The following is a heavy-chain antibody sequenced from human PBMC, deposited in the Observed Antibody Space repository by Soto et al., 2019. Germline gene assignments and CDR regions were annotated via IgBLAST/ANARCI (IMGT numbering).Heavy chain of an antibody. CDR1: GCTLFGYD. Sequence: DSVKASCRASGCTLFGYDINWVRQATEQGLEWMGRMTPHSGRTDYAQKFQGRVTITADESTSTAYMELSSLRSEDTAVYYCARVTCSSTSCYDLVGPYYYYGMDVWGQGTTVTVSS. J-gene: IGHJ6*02. V-gene: IGHV1-8*01. D-gene: IGHD2-2*01. CDR3: ARVTCSSTSCYDLVGPYYYYGMDV. CDR2: MTPHSGRT.